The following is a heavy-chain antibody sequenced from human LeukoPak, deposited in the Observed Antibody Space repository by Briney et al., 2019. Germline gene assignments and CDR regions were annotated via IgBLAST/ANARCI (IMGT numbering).Heavy chain of an antibody. V-gene: IGHV4-4*07. CDR1: GGSVRSYW. J-gene: IGHJ4*02. D-gene: IGHD1-26*01. CDR3: ARQGYTVSYYFLDY. Sequence: SETLSFTCDVSGGSVRSYWWGWVRQPAGKGLEWLGRICSTGSTRFNPSLKSRLTLSIDTSTNQFSLKLTSVTAADTAVYFCARQGYTVSYYFLDYWSQGTLVTVSS. CDR2: ICSTGST.